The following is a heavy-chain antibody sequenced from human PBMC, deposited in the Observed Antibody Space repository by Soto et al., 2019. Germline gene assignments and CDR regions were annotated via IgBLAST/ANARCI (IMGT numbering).Heavy chain of an antibody. J-gene: IGHJ6*02. Sequence: SVKVSCKASGGTFSSYAISWVRQAPGQGLEWMGGIIPIFGTANYAQKFQGRVTITADESTSTAYMELSSLRSEDTAVYYCARDRYEPGYSRSGPCYYYYGMDVWGQGTTVTVSS. D-gene: IGHD6-13*01. CDR2: IIPIFGTA. CDR1: GGTFSSYA. V-gene: IGHV1-69*13. CDR3: ARDRYEPGYSRSGPCYYYYGMDV.